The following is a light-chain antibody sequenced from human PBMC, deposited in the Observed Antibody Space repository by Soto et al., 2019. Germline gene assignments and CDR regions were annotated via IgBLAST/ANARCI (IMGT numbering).Light chain of an antibody. J-gene: IGKJ4*01. CDR3: QQYNEWPLT. CDR1: QSVFSN. V-gene: IGKV3-15*01. CDR2: GAS. Sequence: EIVMTQSPATLSVSPGERATLSCRASQSVFSNLAWYQQKPGQAPRLLIYGASTRATGIPDRFSGSGSGTEFTLTISSLQSEDFAVYYCQQYNEWPLTFGGGTKVEIK.